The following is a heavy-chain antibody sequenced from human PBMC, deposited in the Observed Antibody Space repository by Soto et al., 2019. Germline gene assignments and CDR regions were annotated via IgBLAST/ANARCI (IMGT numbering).Heavy chain of an antibody. CDR1: GFTVSSNY. V-gene: IGHV3-53*01. CDR2: IYSGGST. D-gene: IGHD1-1*01. CDR3: ARGSRNLYYFDY. J-gene: IGHJ4*02. Sequence: AGGSLRLSCAASGFTVSSNYMSWVRQAPGKGLEWVSVIYSGGSTYYADSVKGRFTISRDNSKNTLYLQMNSLRAEDTAVYYCARGSRNLYYFDYWGQGTLVTVSS.